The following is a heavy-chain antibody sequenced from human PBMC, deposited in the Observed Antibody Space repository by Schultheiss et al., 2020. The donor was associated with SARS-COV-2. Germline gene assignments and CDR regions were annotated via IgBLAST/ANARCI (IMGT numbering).Heavy chain of an antibody. CDR3: AKRGQFEQQLDYWYFDL. CDR1: GFTFSSYG. CDR2: ISYDGSNK. J-gene: IGHJ2*01. D-gene: IGHD6-13*01. Sequence: GGSLRLSCAASGFTFSSYGMHWVRQAPGKGLEWVAVISYDGSNKYYADSVKGRFTISRDNSKNTLYLQMNSLRAEDTAVYYCAKRGQFEQQLDYWYFDLWGRGTLVTVSS. V-gene: IGHV3-30*18.